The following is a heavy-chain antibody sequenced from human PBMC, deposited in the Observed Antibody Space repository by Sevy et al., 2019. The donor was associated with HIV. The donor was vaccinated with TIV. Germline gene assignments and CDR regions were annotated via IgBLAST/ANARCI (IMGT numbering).Heavy chain of an antibody. CDR2: FYYSGSI. J-gene: IGHJ2*01. CDR3: ARGGTRGWYFDL. D-gene: IGHD2-8*01. V-gene: IGHV4-59*01. Sequence: SETLSLTCTVSGGSISSYYWSWIRQPPGKGLEWIGFFYYSGSIDYNPSLKSRVTISADTSQNQFSLRLNSVTAADTAVYYCARGGTRGWYFDLWGRGTLVTVSS. CDR1: GGSISSYY.